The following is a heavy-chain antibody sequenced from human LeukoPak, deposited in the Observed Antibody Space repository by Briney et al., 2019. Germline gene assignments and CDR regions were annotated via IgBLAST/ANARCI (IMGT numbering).Heavy chain of an antibody. CDR3: TKPPPPFTFCSSTSCSLPIFMDV. CDR1: GFTFSSYA. CDR2: ISGSGGST. J-gene: IGHJ6*04. D-gene: IGHD2-2*01. V-gene: IGHV3-23*01. Sequence: PGGSLRLSCAASGFTFSSYAMSWVRQAPGKGLEWVSAISGSGGSTYYADSVKGRFTISRDNSKNTLYLQMNSLRAEDTAVYYCTKPPPPFTFCSSTSCSLPIFMDVWGKGTTVTVSP.